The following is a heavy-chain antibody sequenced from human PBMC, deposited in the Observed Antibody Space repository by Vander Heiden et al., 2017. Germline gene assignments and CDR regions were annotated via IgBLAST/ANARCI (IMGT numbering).Heavy chain of an antibody. D-gene: IGHD2-8*01. CDR1: GYSISRYY. J-gene: IGHJ4*02. Sequence: QIQLQESGPGLVKPSETLSLTCTVSGYSISRYYWSWIRQTAGKGLEWIGRIYTSGNTKYSPSLKSRVTISQDTSKNQLSLRLTSVTAADTAVYYCATDVTGMLTREGYFEHWGQGALVTVSS. CDR2: IYTSGNT. V-gene: IGHV4-4*07. CDR3: ATDVTGMLTREGYFEH.